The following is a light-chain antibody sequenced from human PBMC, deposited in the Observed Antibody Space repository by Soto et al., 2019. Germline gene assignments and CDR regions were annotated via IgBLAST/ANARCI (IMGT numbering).Light chain of an antibody. CDR3: LQQNGYPPA. Sequence: ASRMTQSRSSFAGSTGDRFTLTRLALQGIRRYLDWYEQKTGQAPKLLIYPASTLQSGVPSRFRGSGAGTEDTLTISSLPPEEFEPDYCLQQNGYPPAFGQGTKVDIK. CDR2: PAS. CDR1: QGIRRY. V-gene: IGKV1-8*01. J-gene: IGKJ1*01.